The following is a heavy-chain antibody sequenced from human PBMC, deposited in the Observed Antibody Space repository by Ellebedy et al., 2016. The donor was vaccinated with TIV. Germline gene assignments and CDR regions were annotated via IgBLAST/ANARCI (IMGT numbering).Heavy chain of an antibody. J-gene: IGHJ6*02. CDR1: GYTFTSYG. CDR2: ISAYNGNT. Sequence: ASVKVSCXASGYTFTSYGISWVRQAPGQGLEWMGWISAYNGNTNYAQKFQGRVTITADKSTSTAYMELSSLRSEDTAVYYCARSVDIVATPGAQYYGMDVWGQGTTVTVSS. CDR3: ARSVDIVATPGAQYYGMDV. V-gene: IGHV1-18*04. D-gene: IGHD5-12*01.